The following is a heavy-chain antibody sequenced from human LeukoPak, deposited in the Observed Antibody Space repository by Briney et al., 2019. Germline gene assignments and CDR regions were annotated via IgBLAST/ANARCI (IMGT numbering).Heavy chain of an antibody. D-gene: IGHD3-3*01. V-gene: IGHV3-66*02. CDR2: IYSGGST. Sequence: PXGSLRLSCAASGFTVSSNYMSWVRQAPGKGLEWVSVIYSGGSTYYSDSVTGRFTISRDNSKNTLYLQMNSLRAEDTAVYYCARDSSLEWLPGSFDYWGQGTLVTVSS. CDR1: GFTVSSNY. CDR3: ARDSSLEWLPGSFDY. J-gene: IGHJ4*02.